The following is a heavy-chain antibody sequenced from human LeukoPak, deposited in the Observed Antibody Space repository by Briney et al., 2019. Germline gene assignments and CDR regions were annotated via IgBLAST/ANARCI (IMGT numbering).Heavy chain of an antibody. Sequence: SETLFPTCTVSGGSISSHYRSWIRQPPGKGLEWIGYIYYSGNTNYNPSLKSRVTISVDTSKNQFSLKLSSVTAADTAVYYCARDRDGSYYYDSSGYYGGAFDIWGQGTMVTVSS. J-gene: IGHJ3*02. V-gene: IGHV4-59*11. CDR1: GGSISSHY. CDR3: ARDRDGSYYYDSSGYYGGAFDI. CDR2: IYYSGNT. D-gene: IGHD3-22*01.